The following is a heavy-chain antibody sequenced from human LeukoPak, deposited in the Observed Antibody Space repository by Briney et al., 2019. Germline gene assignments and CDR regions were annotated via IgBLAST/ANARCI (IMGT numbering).Heavy chain of an antibody. J-gene: IGHJ5*02. D-gene: IGHD3-10*01. CDR3: ARRLWFGDTGWFDP. CDR1: GGSISSYY. Sequence: PSETLSLTCTVSGGSISSYYWSWIRQPPGKGLEWIGYIYYSGSTNYNPSLKSRVTISVDTSKNQFSLKLSSVTAADTAVYYCARRLWFGDTGWFDPWGQGTLVTVSS. V-gene: IGHV4-59*12. CDR2: IYYSGST.